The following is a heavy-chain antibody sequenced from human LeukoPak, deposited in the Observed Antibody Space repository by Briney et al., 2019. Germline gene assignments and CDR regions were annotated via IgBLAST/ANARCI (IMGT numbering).Heavy chain of an antibody. J-gene: IGHJ4*02. D-gene: IGHD3-22*01. CDR2: IRYDGSNK. Sequence: GGSLRLSCAASGFTFSSYGMHWVRQAPGKGLEWVAFIRYDGSNKYYADSVKGRFTISRDNSKNTLYLQMNSLRAEDTAVYYCASLDYYYDSSGYYETAPLDYWGQGTLVTVSS. CDR3: ASLDYYYDSSGYYETAPLDY. V-gene: IGHV3-30*02. CDR1: GFTFSSYG.